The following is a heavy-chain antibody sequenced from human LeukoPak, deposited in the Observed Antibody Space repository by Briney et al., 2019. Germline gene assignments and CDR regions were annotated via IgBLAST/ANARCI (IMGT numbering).Heavy chain of an antibody. CDR3: AREERVSRNMFSYYSYMDV. CDR2: IKQDGSEK. V-gene: IGHV3-7*01. J-gene: IGHJ6*03. CDR1: GLTFSSYW. D-gene: IGHD1-1*01. Sequence: PGGSLRLSCAASGLTFSSYWISWVRQAPGKGLEWVASIKQDGSEKYYVDSVKGRFTISRDNAKNSLYLQMNSLRAEDTAVYYCAREERVSRNMFSYYSYMDVWGKGITVTVSS.